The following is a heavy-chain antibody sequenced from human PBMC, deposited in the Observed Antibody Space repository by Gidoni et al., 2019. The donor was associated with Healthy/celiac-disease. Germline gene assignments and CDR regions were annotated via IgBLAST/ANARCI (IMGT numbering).Heavy chain of an antibody. V-gene: IGHV4-30-2*01. D-gene: IGHD3-3*01. CDR2: IYHSGNT. Sequence: QLQLQESGSGLVKPSQTLSLTCAVSGGSISSGGYSWSWIRQPPGKGLEWIGYIYHSGNTSYNPALKSRVTISVDRPKNQFSLKLSSVTAADTAVYYWARGVGSGYYLDYWGQGTLVTVSS. CDR1: GGSISSGGYS. CDR3: ARGVGSGYYLDY. J-gene: IGHJ4*02.